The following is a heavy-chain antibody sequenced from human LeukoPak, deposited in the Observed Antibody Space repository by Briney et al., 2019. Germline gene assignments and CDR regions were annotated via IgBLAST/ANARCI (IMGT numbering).Heavy chain of an antibody. CDR3: AREIGYGRPFDY. V-gene: IGHV4-59*01. CDR2: IYYSGST. Sequence: SETLSLTCTVSGGSISNDYWSWIRQPPGKGLEWIGSIYYSGSTYYNPSLKSRATISVDPSKKQISLKLRSVTAADTAVYYCAREIGYGRPFDYWGQGTLVTVSS. J-gene: IGHJ4*02. CDR1: GGSISNDY. D-gene: IGHD1-26*01.